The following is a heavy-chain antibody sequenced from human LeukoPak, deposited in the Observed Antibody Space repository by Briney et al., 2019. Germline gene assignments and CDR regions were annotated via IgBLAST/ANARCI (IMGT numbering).Heavy chain of an antibody. V-gene: IGHV3-74*01. CDR2: INTDGSNT. Sequence: GGSLRLSCAASGFTFSSLWMHWVRQAPGKGLVWVSRINTDGSNTIYADSVKGRFTISRDNAKNTLYLQMNSLRAEDTAVCYCARDQSIAGPTTADYWGQGTLVTVSS. CDR3: ARDQSIAGPTTADY. J-gene: IGHJ4*02. D-gene: IGHD1-26*01. CDR1: GFTFSSLW.